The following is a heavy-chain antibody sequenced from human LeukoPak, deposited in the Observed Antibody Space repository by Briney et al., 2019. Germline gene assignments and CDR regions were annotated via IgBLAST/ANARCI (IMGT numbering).Heavy chain of an antibody. V-gene: IGHV4-34*01. CDR3: ARGGRVGMLVTFDP. CDR2: INHSGST. Sequence: SETLSLTCAVYGGSFSGYYWSWIRQPPGKGLEGIGEINHSGSTNYNPSLKSRVTISVDTSKNQFSLKLSSVTAADTAVYYCARGGRVGMLVTFDPWGQGTLVTVSS. J-gene: IGHJ5*02. CDR1: GGSFSGYY. D-gene: IGHD7-27*01.